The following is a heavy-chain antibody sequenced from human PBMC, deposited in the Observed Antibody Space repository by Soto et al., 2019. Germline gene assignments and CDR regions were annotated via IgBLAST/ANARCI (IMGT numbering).Heavy chain of an antibody. D-gene: IGHD3-10*01. CDR1: GGSISSYY. CDR3: VRDSRLLWFGELRTDYGMDV. J-gene: IGHJ6*02. V-gene: IGHV4-59*01. CDR2: IYYSGST. Sequence: PSETLSLTCTVSGGSISSYYWSWIRQPPGKGLEWIGYIYYSGSTNYNPSLKSRVTISVDTSKNQFSLKLSSVTAADTAVYYCVRDSRLLWFGELRTDYGMDVWGQGTTVTVSS.